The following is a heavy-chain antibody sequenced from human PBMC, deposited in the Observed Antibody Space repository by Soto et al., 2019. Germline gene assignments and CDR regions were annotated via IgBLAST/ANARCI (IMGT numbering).Heavy chain of an antibody. CDR2: INHSGST. J-gene: IGHJ4*02. Sequence: PSETLSLTCAVYGGYFSGYYWTWIRQPPGTGLEWIGEINHSGSTNYNPSLKSRVTISVDTSKNQFSLHLSSVTPEDTAVYYCARVQHPAYFDNWGQGTPVTSPQ. V-gene: IGHV4-34*01. CDR1: GGYFSGYY. CDR3: ARVQHPAYFDN.